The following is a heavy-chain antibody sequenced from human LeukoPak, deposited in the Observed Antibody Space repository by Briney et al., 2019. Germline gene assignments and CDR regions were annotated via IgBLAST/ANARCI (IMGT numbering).Heavy chain of an antibody. D-gene: IGHD3-10*01. V-gene: IGHV3-30-3*01. CDR1: GFTFRNYV. CDR2: TSSDLNVK. J-gene: IGHJ4*02. CDR3: GREGYYGSGSPPSLYFDY. Sequence: GGSLGLSCAASGFTFRNYVIHWVCQAPGKGLEWVAVTSSDLNVKLYADSVKGRFTISRDNSRSTLYLQMNSLRPEDTAIYYCGREGYYGSGSPPSLYFDYWGQGTLVTVSS.